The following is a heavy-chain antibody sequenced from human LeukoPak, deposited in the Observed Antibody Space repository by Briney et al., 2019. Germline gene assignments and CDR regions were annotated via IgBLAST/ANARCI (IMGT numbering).Heavy chain of an antibody. Sequence: PSETLSLTCTVSGGSISSYYWSWIRQPPGKGLEWIGYIYYSGSTNYNPSLKSRVTISVDTSKNQFSLKLSFVTAADTAVYYCARQYSRILDYWGQGTLVTVSS. CDR3: ARQYSRILDY. CDR2: IYYSGST. D-gene: IGHD2-15*01. CDR1: GGSISSYY. V-gene: IGHV4-59*08. J-gene: IGHJ4*02.